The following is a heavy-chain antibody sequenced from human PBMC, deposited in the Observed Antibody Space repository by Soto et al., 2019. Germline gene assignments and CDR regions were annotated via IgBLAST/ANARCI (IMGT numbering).Heavy chain of an antibody. CDR1: GGTFSSYT. CDR3: ARGAADDAFDI. D-gene: IGHD2-15*01. J-gene: IGHJ3*02. Sequence: QVQLGQSGAEVKKPGSSVKVSCKASGGTFSSYTISWVRQAPGQGLEWMGRIITILGIANYAQKFQGRVTITADKSTSTDYLELSSLRSEDTAVDYCARGAADDAFDIWGQGTLVTVSS. V-gene: IGHV1-69*02. CDR2: IITILGIA.